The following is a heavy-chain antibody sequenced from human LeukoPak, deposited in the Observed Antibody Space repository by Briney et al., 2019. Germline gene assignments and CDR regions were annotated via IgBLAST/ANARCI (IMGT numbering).Heavy chain of an antibody. D-gene: IGHD2-21*02. V-gene: IGHV4-59*01. CDR3: ARSEPGGTASD. CDR2: IYYSGST. Sequence: PSETLSLTCTVSGGSISSYYWSWIRQPPGKGLEWIGYIYYSGSTNYNPSLKSRVTISVDTSKNQFSLKLSSVTAAGTAVYYCARSEPGGTASDWGQGTLVTVSS. CDR1: GGSISSYY. J-gene: IGHJ4*02.